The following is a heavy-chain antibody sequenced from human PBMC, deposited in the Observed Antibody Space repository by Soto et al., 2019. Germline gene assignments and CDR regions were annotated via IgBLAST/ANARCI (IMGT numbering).Heavy chain of an antibody. J-gene: IGHJ2*01. Sequence: EVQLVESGGGLVQPGGSLRLSCAASGFTFSYYWMSWVRQAPGKGLEWVANIKRDGSEISYVDSVKGQFTISRDNGKNSLYLQMNSLRAEDTAVYFCARVDVVLLVYAMPHWYFDLWGRGTLVTVSS. V-gene: IGHV3-7*01. CDR3: ARVDVVLLVYAMPHWYFDL. CDR1: GFTFSYYW. CDR2: IKRDGSEI. D-gene: IGHD2-8*01.